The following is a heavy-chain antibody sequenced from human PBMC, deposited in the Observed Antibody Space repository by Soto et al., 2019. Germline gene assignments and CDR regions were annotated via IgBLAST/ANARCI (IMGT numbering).Heavy chain of an antibody. V-gene: IGHV1-3*01. CDR1: GYTFTSYA. Sequence: GSVKVSCKASGYTFTSYAMHWVRQAPGQRLEWMGWINAGNGNTKYSQKFQGRVTITRVTSASTAYMELSSLRSEDTAVYYCARSIVVVTALDYWGQGTLVTVST. D-gene: IGHD2-21*02. J-gene: IGHJ4*02. CDR2: INAGNGNT. CDR3: ARSIVVVTALDY.